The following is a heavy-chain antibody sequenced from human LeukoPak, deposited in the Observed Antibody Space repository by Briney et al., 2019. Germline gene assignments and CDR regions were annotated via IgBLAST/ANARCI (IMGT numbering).Heavy chain of an antibody. J-gene: IGHJ3*02. CDR2: IRYDGSNK. CDR3: AKERCSGGSCYERAFDI. V-gene: IGHV3-30*02. D-gene: IGHD2-15*01. CDR1: GFTFSSYG. Sequence: GGSLRLSCAASGFTFSSYGMHWVRQAPGKGLEWVAFIRYDGSNKYYADSVKGRFTISRDNSKNTLYLQMNSLRAEDTAVYYCAKERCSGGSCYERAFDIWGQGTMVTVSS.